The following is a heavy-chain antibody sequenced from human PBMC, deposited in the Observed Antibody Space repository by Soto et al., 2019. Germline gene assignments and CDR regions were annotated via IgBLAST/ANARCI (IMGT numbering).Heavy chain of an antibody. D-gene: IGHD7-27*01. CDR1: GFILSDCA. J-gene: IGHJ6*03. CDR3: ARDLSWGSNWYYYMDV. CDR2: ISSSSSVI. Sequence: EVQLVESGGGLVQPGGSLRLSCATSGFILSDCAMNWVRQAPGKGLEWVSYISSSSSVIDYADSVKGRFTVSRDNARNSPYIRMSSLGAEDTAVYYCARDLSWGSNWYYYMDVWGKGTTVTVSS. V-gene: IGHV3-48*01.